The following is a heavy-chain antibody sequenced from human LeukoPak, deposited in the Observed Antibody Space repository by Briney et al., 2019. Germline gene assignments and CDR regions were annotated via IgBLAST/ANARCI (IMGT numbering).Heavy chain of an antibody. D-gene: IGHD5-24*01. J-gene: IGHJ4*02. V-gene: IGHV4-34*01. CDR2: INYGGVT. CDR3: AREGKQMATTTNFDY. CDR1: GGSFSANY. Sequence: PSETLSLTCAVYGGSFSANYWTWIRQTPRKGLDWIGDINYGGVTNYNPSLKSRVTLSVDTSTNQVSLKLTSVTAADTAVYYCAREGKQMATTTNFDYWGQGTLVTVSS.